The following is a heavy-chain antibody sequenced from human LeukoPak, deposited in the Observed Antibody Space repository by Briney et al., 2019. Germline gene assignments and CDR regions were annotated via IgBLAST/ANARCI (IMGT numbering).Heavy chain of an antibody. CDR1: GFTFSTYA. CDR3: AKLIAAAGDY. J-gene: IGHJ4*02. CDR2: ISGSSSNT. D-gene: IGHD6-13*01. V-gene: IGHV3-23*01. Sequence: GGSLRLSCAASGFTFSTYAMSWVRQAPGKGLEWVSAISGSSSNTYYADSVKGRFTISRDNSQNTLYLQMNSLRAEDTAVYCCAKLIAAAGDYWGQGTLVTVSS.